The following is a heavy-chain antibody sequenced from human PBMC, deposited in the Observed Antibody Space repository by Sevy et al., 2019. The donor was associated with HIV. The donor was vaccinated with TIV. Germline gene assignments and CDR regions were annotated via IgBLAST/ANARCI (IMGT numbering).Heavy chain of an antibody. D-gene: IGHD3-10*01. Sequence: ASVKVSCKASGYTFTDYYMHWVRQAPGQGLEWMGWIDPNSGGTNYAQKFQGWVTMTRDTSISTAYMQLSRLGSDDTAVYYCASAGGSGTSGCDYCDYWGQGTLVTVSS. CDR1: GYTFTDYY. CDR3: ASAGGSGTSGCDYCDY. CDR2: IDPNSGGT. J-gene: IGHJ4*02. V-gene: IGHV1-2*04.